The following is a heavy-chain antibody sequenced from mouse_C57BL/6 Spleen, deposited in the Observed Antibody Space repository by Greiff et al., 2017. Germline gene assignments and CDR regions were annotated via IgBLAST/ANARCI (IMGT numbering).Heavy chain of an antibody. V-gene: IGHV1-15*01. Sequence: QVQLQQSGAELVRPGASVTLSCKASGYTFTDYEMHWVKQTPVHGLEWIGAIDPETGGTAYNQKFKGKAILTADKSSSTAYMELRSLTSEDSAVYYCTRGTYYYGSSGFAYWGRGTLVTVSA. J-gene: IGHJ3*01. CDR3: TRGTYYYGSSGFAY. CDR2: IDPETGGT. CDR1: GYTFTDYE. D-gene: IGHD1-1*01.